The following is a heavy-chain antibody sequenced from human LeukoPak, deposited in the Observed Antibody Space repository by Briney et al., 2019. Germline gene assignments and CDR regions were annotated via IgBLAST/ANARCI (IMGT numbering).Heavy chain of an antibody. J-gene: IGHJ4*02. CDR2: IYHSGST. CDR1: GGSISSGGYY. CDR3: ARDSTGQLSHDDY. D-gene: IGHD6-13*01. Sequence: SETLSLTCTISGGSISSGGYYWSWIRQPPGKGLEWIGYIYHSGSTYYNPSLRSRVTISVDRSKNQFSLKLSSVTAADTAVYYCARDSTGQLSHDDYWGQGTLVTVSS. V-gene: IGHV4-30-2*01.